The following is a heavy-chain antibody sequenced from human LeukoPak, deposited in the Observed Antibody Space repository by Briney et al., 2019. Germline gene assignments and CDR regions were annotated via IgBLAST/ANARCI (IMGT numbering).Heavy chain of an antibody. CDR3: ARNRWLDY. Sequence: ASVKVSCRASGYSFTNYYMHWVRQAPGQGLEWMGIINPSGGSTTYAQKFQGRVTVTRDTSTSTVYMELSSLRSEDTAVYYCARNRWLDYWGQGTLVTVSS. CDR2: INPSGGST. V-gene: IGHV1-46*01. J-gene: IGHJ4*02. CDR1: GYSFTNYY. D-gene: IGHD5-24*01.